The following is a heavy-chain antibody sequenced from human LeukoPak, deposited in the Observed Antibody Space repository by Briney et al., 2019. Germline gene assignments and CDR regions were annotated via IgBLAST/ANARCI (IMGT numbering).Heavy chain of an antibody. CDR1: GGSFSGYY. J-gene: IGHJ5*02. V-gene: IGHV4-34*01. D-gene: IGHD3-10*01. CDR2: INHSGST. Sequence: SEPLSLTCAVYGGSFSGYYWSWIRQPPGKGLEWIGEINHSGSTNYNPSLKSRVTISVDTSKNQFSLKLSSVTAADTAVYYCARARRLLWFGESRHFDPWGQGTLVTVSS. CDR3: ARARRLLWFGESRHFDP.